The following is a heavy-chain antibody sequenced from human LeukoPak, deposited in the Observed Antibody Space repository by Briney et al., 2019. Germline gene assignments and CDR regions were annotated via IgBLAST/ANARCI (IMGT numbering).Heavy chain of an antibody. Sequence: GASVKVSCKASGYTFTSYGISWVRQAPGQGLEWMGWISAYNGNTNYAQKLQGRVTMTTDTSTSTAYMELRSLRSDDTAVYYCARDAITMVRGVIISPPGSDYMDVWGKGTTVTISS. CDR3: ARDAITMVRGVIISPPGSDYMDV. CDR1: GYTFTSYG. CDR2: ISAYNGNT. D-gene: IGHD3-10*01. V-gene: IGHV1-18*01. J-gene: IGHJ6*03.